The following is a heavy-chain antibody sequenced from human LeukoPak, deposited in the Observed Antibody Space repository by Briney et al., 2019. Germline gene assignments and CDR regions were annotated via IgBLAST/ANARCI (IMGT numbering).Heavy chain of an antibody. CDR2: IYHSGST. V-gene: IGHV4-30-2*01. CDR3: ARMYDFWSGYAFDI. J-gene: IGHJ3*02. Sequence: SETLSLTCAVSGGSISSGGYSWSWIRQPPGKGLEWIGYIYHSGSTYYNPSLKSRVTISVDRSKNQFSLKLSSVTAADTAVYYCARMYDFWSGYAFDIWGQGTMVTVSS. CDR1: GGSISSGGYS. D-gene: IGHD3-3*01.